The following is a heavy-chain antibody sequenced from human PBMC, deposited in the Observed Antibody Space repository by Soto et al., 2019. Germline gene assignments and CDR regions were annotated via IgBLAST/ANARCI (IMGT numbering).Heavy chain of an antibody. CDR1: GFTFSSYW. D-gene: IGHD3-22*01. J-gene: IGHJ6*02. V-gene: IGHV3-74*01. CDR3: ARASYDSSGRYYYYGMDV. Sequence: EVQLVESGGGLVQPGGSLRLSCAASGFTFSSYWMHWVRQAPGKGLVWVSRINSDGSSTSYADSVKGRFTISRDNAKNTLYLQMNSLRAEDTAMYYCARASYDSSGRYYYYGMDVWGQGTTVTVSS. CDR2: INSDGSST.